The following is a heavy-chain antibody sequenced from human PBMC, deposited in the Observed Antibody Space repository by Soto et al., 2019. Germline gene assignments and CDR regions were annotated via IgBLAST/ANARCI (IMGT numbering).Heavy chain of an antibody. CDR1: GGSFSGYH. CDR2: INHSGST. Sequence: SETLSLTCAVYGGSFSGYHWSWIHQPPGKGLEWIGEINHSGSTNYNPSLKSRVTISVDTSKNQFSLKLSSVTAADTAVYYCARYSGYDYGYYGMDVWGQGTTVTVSS. D-gene: IGHD5-12*01. CDR3: ARYSGYDYGYYGMDV. V-gene: IGHV4-34*01. J-gene: IGHJ6*02.